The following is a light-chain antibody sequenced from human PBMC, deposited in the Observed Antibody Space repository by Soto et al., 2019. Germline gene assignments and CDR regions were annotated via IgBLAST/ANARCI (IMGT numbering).Light chain of an antibody. Sequence: EIVLTQSPATLSLSPWEIATLSCRASQSVSTDLAWYQQKPGQAPRLLIYDASKRATDIPDRFSGSGSGTDFTLTISSLEPEDFAVYYCQQRSNWGITFGPGTKVDIK. CDR3: QQRSNWGIT. CDR2: DAS. J-gene: IGKJ3*01. V-gene: IGKV3-11*01. CDR1: QSVSTD.